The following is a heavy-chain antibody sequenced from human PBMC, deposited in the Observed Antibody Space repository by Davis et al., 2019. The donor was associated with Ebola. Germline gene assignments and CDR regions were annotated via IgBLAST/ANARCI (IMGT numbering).Heavy chain of an antibody. V-gene: IGHV4-34*01. J-gene: IGHJ1*01. CDR2: INHSGST. CDR1: GGSFSGYY. Sequence: PSETLSLTCAVYGGSFSGYYWSWIRQPPGEGLEWIGEINHSGSTNYNPSLKSRVTISVDTSKNQFSLKLSSVTAADTAVYYCASPGDFVRYFQHWGQGTLVTVSS. CDR3: ASPGDFVRYFQH. D-gene: IGHD4-17*01.